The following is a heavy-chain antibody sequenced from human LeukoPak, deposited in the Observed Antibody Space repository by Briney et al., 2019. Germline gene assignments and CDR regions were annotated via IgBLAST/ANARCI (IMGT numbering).Heavy chain of an antibody. D-gene: IGHD1-26*01. V-gene: IGHV4-4*07. CDR3: AREGGSYRSFDY. J-gene: IGHJ4*02. Sequence: SETLSLTCTASGDSISSYSWSWIRQPAGKGLEWIGRMYSSGTTHYSPSLKSRITMSVDTSKNQFSLRLSSVTAADTAVYYCAREGGSYRSFDYWGQGTLVTVSS. CDR2: MYSSGTT. CDR1: GDSISSYS.